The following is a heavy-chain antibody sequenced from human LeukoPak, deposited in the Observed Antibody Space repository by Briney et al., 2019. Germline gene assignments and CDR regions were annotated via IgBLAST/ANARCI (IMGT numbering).Heavy chain of an antibody. CDR1: GYTFTSYY. CDR2: INPSGGST. J-gene: IGHJ4*02. V-gene: IGHV1-46*01. CDR3: ARDQGHYGDYEGYFDY. Sequence: GASVKVSCKASGYTFTSYYMHWVRQAPGQGLEWMGIINPSGGSTSYAQKFQGRVTMTRDTSTSTVYMELSSLRSEDTAVYYCARDQGHYGDYEGYFDYWGQGTLVTVSS. D-gene: IGHD4-17*01.